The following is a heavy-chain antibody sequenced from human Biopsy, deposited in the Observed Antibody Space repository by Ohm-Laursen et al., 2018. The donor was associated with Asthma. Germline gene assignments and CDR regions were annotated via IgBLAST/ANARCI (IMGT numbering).Heavy chain of an antibody. CDR3: ARAAITGIRGWFDP. V-gene: IGHV4-34*01. CDR1: GFAVSRDH. Sequence: LSCAAAGFAVSRDHMFWIRQPPGKGLEWIGEIDQSGYTNYNPSLKSRVTISADTSKNQFHLNLSSVTAADTAMYFCARAAITGIRGWFDPWGQGTQVTVSS. CDR2: IDQSGYT. D-gene: IGHD1-20*01. J-gene: IGHJ5*02.